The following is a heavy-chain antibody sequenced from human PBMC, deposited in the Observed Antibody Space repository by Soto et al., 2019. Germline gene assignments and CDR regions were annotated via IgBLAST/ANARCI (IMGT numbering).Heavy chain of an antibody. Sequence: KGLQWVSGLVGSGADKNYADSVRGRFTVSRDNSKNTLYLQMNSLRDEDTAVYYCAKDLIAGNGVWEAFDMWGRGTKVTVSS. D-gene: IGHD2-8*01. CDR2: LVGSGADK. V-gene: IGHV3-23*01. J-gene: IGHJ3*02. CDR3: AKDLIAGNGVWEAFDM.